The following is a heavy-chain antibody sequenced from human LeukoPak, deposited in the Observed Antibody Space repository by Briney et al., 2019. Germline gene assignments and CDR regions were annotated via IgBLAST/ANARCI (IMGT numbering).Heavy chain of an antibody. V-gene: IGHV3-33*06. Sequence: GGSLRLSCAASGFTFSSYAMSWVRQAPGKGLEWVAVIWYDGSNKYYADSVKGRFTISRDNSKNTLYLQMNSLRAEDTAVHYCAKDPNSNYDYVWGSFGFDYWGQGTLVTVSS. CDR2: IWYDGSNK. CDR3: AKDPNSNYDYVWGSFGFDY. J-gene: IGHJ4*02. D-gene: IGHD3-16*01. CDR1: GFTFSSYA.